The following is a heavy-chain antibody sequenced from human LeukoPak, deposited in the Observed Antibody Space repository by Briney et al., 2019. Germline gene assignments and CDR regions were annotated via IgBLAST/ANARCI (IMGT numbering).Heavy chain of an antibody. D-gene: IGHD3-10*01. CDR1: GGSISSSSYY. Sequence: SETLSLTCTVSGGSISSSSYYWGWIRQPPGKGLEWIGSIYYSGSTYYNPSLKSRVTISVDTSKNQFSLKLSSVTAADTAVYYCASLLWFGELNSDYWGQGTLVTVSS. CDR3: ASLLWFGELNSDY. J-gene: IGHJ4*02. V-gene: IGHV4-39*01. CDR2: IYYSGST.